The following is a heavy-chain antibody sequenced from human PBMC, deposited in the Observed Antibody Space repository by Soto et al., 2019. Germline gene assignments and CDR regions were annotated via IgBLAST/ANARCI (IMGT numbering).Heavy chain of an antibody. Sequence: GCSLRLSCAAPGFTFSTYGMHWVRQAPGKGLEWVAIIWYDGSNKYYADSVKGRFTISRDDSKNTLYLQMNSLRVEDTAVYFCARDASAYDGGWYPRGFDPWGQGTLVTGSS. J-gene: IGHJ5*02. CDR3: ARDASAYDGGWYPRGFDP. CDR2: IWYDGSNK. CDR1: GFTFSTYG. D-gene: IGHD6-19*01. V-gene: IGHV3-33*01.